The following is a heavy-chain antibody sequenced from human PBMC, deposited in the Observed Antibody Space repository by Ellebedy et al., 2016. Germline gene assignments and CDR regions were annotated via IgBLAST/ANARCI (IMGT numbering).Heavy chain of an antibody. D-gene: IGHD5-12*01. V-gene: IGHV1-46*01. Sequence: ASVKVSXXASGYTFTSYYMHWVRQAPGQGLEWMGIINPSGGSTSYAQKFQGRVTMTRDTSTSTVYMELSSLRSEDTAVYYCARGESGYDSMRVLINWGQGTLVTVSS. J-gene: IGHJ4*02. CDR3: ARGESGYDSMRVLIN. CDR1: GYTFTSYY. CDR2: INPSGGST.